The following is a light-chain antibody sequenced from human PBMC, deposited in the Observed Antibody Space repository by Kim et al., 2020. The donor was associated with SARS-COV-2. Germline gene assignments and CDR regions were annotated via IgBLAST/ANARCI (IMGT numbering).Light chain of an antibody. CDR2: DTS. Sequence: QSVLTQPPSVSGAPGQRITISCTGSSSNIGAGYDVHWYQYVPGTAPKLLIYDTSDRPSRVPDRFSGSKSGTSASLAITGLQAEDEADYYCQSYDSSLSGSYVFGSGTKVTVL. CDR3: QSYDSSLSGSYV. CDR1: SSNIGAGYD. J-gene: IGLJ1*01. V-gene: IGLV1-40*01.